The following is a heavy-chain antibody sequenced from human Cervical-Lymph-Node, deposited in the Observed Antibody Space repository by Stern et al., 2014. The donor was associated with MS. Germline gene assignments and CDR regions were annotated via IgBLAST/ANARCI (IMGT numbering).Heavy chain of an antibody. D-gene: IGHD3-3*01. Sequence: VQLVQSGGGLVQPGGSLRLSCAASGFTFSTYWIHWVRQAPGKGLVRISRVNSDGSSTAYADSVKGRFTTSRDNAKNTLYLQMNSLRAEDTAVYYCARGGYDFWSGYQLDYWGQGTLVTVSS. J-gene: IGHJ4*02. CDR3: ARGGYDFWSGYQLDY. V-gene: IGHV3-74*02. CDR1: GFTFSTYW. CDR2: VNSDGSST.